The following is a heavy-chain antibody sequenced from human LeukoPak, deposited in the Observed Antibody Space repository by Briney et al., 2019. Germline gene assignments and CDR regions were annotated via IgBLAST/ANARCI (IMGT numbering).Heavy chain of an antibody. D-gene: IGHD6-13*01. CDR2: ISGSGGST. Sequence: GGSLRLSCAASGFTFSSYGMSWVRQAPGKGLEWVSAISGSGGSTYYADSVKGRFTISRDNSKNTLYLQMNSLRAEDTAVYYCARVGVPYSSSWYLGYWGQGTLVTVSS. CDR1: GFTFSSYG. CDR3: ARVGVPYSSSWYLGY. V-gene: IGHV3-23*01. J-gene: IGHJ4*02.